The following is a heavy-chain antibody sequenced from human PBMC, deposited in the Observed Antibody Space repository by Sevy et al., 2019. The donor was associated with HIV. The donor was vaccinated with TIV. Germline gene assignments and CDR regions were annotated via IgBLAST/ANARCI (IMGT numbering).Heavy chain of an antibody. CDR1: GYNFPAYW. CDR2: VFPGNSDI. D-gene: IGHD2-15*01. V-gene: IGHV5-51*01. CDR3: ASGGHLPLDAFDL. Sequence: GESLKISCKASGYNFPAYWLGWVRQMPGKGLEWMGIVFPGNSDIRSFQGQVTVSVDKSINTAYLHWGSLEASDTATYYCASGGHLPLDAFDLWGQGTRVTVSS. J-gene: IGHJ3*01.